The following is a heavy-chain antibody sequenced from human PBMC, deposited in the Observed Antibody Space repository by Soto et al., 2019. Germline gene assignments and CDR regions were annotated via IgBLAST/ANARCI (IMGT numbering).Heavy chain of an antibody. CDR1: GVTFSRYA. Sequence: GASVKVSCKACGVTFSRYAISWVRQAPGQGLEWMGGIIPIFGTANYAQKFQGRVTITADESTSTAYMELSSLRSEDTAVYYCARAREGYCSSTSCYATSGYYYGMDVWGQGTTVTVSS. J-gene: IGHJ6*02. CDR3: ARAREGYCSSTSCYATSGYYYGMDV. V-gene: IGHV1-69*13. CDR2: IIPIFGTA. D-gene: IGHD2-2*01.